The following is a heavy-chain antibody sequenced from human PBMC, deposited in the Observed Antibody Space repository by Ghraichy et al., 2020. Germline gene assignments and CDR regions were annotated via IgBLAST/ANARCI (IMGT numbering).Heavy chain of an antibody. D-gene: IGHD3-10*01. Sequence: GESLNISCAASGFTFSSYVMSWVRQAPGKGLEWVSAISGSGGSTYYADSVKGRFTISRDNSKNTLYLQMNSLRAEDTAVYYCAKDLSLMGTSLVDYWGQGTLVTVSS. J-gene: IGHJ4*02. CDR3: AKDLSLMGTSLVDY. CDR1: GFTFSSYV. V-gene: IGHV3-23*01. CDR2: ISGSGGST.